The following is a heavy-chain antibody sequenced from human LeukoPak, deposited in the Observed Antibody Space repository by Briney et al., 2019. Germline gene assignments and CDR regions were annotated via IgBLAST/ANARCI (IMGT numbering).Heavy chain of an antibody. CDR3: SRYNTSSWDS. J-gene: IGHJ4*02. CDR2: ISYDGSLK. CDR1: GFTITVSHYG. V-gene: IGHV3-33*01. D-gene: IGHD1-14*01. Sequence: GGSLRLSCAASGFTITVSHYGMHWVRQAPGKGLEWVAVISYDGSLKYYADSVRGRFTISRDTSKNILYLQMNSLRAEDTAVYYCSRYNTSSWDSWGQGTLVTVSS.